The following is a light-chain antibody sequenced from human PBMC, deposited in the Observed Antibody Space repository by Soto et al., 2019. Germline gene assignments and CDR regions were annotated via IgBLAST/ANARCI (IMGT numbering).Light chain of an antibody. CDR3: QQFDDSQWT. V-gene: IGKV3-20*01. CDR2: HAS. Sequence: EIVMTQSPATLSVSPGERATLSCWASQSVHSRYLSWYQQKLGQAPRLLIYHASTRATGIPDRFSGSGSGTDFTLTISRLEPEDFAVYYCQQFDDSQWTFGQGTKVDIK. J-gene: IGKJ1*01. CDR1: QSVHSRY.